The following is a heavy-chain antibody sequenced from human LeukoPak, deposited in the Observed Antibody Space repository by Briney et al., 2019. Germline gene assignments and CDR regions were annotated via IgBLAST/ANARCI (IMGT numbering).Heavy chain of an antibody. CDR2: IYTSGST. D-gene: IGHD6-19*01. Sequence: PSETLSLTCTVSGGSISSYYWSWIRQPARKGLEWIGRIYTSGSTNYNPSLKSRVTISVDTSKNQFSLKLSSVTAADTAVYYCASIAVAGTWGFDYWGQGTLVTVSS. CDR3: ASIAVAGTWGFDY. J-gene: IGHJ4*02. CDR1: GGSISSYY. V-gene: IGHV4-4*07.